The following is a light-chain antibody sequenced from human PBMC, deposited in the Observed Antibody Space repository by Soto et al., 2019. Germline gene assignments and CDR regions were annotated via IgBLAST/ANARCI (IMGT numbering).Light chain of an antibody. CDR3: LSYDSRLSGGV. V-gene: IGLV1-40*01. CDR1: SSNIGAGYD. CDR2: TNN. Sequence: QSVMTQPPSVSGAPGRRVTISCTGSSSNIGAGYDVHWYQQLPGMAPKLLIYTNNLRPSGIPDRFSGSKSGTTGSLAITGLQAGDEADYYCLSYDSRLSGGVFGGGTKLTVL. J-gene: IGLJ3*02.